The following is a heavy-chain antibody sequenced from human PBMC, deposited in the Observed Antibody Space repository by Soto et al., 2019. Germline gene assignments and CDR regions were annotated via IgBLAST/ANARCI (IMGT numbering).Heavy chain of an antibody. D-gene: IGHD3-9*01. J-gene: IGHJ3*02. CDR3: ARHETFYDILTGYYKVDAFDI. CDR2: IYYSGST. Sequence: SETLSLTCTVSGGSISSYYWSWIRQPPGKGLEWIGYIYYSGSTNYNPSLKSRVTISVDTSKNQFSLKLSSVTAADTAVYYCARHETFYDILTGYYKVDAFDIWGQGTMVTVSS. V-gene: IGHV4-59*08. CDR1: GGSISSYY.